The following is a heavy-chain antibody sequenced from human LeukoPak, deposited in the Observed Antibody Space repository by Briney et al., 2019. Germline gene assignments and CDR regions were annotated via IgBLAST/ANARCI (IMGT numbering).Heavy chain of an antibody. J-gene: IGHJ6*02. V-gene: IGHV3-74*01. CDR1: GFTFSNHW. Sequence: GGSLRLSCAASGFTFSNHWMHWVRQTPEKGLVWVSNISPDGSRTDYADSVKGRFTISRDNAKNSLYLQMNSLRAEDTAVYYCTVPRIVGATPGLYYGMDVWGQGTTVTVSS. CDR2: ISPDGSRT. D-gene: IGHD1-26*01. CDR3: TVPRIVGATPGLYYGMDV.